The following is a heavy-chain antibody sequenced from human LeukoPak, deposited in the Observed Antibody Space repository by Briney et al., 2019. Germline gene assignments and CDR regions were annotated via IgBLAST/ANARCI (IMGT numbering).Heavy chain of an antibody. D-gene: IGHD3-10*01. CDR3: ARQDRDRRVRGVGNWFDP. Sequence: PGGSLRLXCAASGFTFSSYWMSWVRQAPGKGLEWVANIKQDGSEKYYVDSVKGRFTISRDNAKNSLYLQMNSLRAEDTAVYYCARQDRDRRVRGVGNWFDPWGQGTLVTVSS. CDR1: GFTFSSYW. CDR2: IKQDGSEK. V-gene: IGHV3-7*01. J-gene: IGHJ5*02.